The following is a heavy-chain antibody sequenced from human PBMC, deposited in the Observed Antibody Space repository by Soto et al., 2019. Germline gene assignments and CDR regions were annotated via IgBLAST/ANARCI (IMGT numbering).Heavy chain of an antibody. D-gene: IGHD5-18*01. CDR2: INRDGSDT. CDR1: GFTFSSYW. CDR3: GRGGSDSPMAPGY. Sequence: GGSLRLSCAASGFTFSSYWMHWVRQAPGKGLVWVARINRDGSDTDYVDSVKGRFTISRDNAKNTLYLQMHSLRAEDTAVFYCGRGGSDSPMAPGYWGQGTLVTVS. V-gene: IGHV3-74*01. J-gene: IGHJ4*02.